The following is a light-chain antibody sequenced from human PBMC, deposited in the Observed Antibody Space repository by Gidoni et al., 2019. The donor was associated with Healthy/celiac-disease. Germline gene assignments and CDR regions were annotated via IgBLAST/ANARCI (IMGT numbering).Light chain of an antibody. J-gene: IGKJ3*01. Sequence: DIQMTQSPSSLSASGGDRVTITCRARQSISSYLNWYQQKPGKGPKLLIYAASSLQSVVPARFSGSGSGTDFTLSISSLQPEDFATYYCQQIYSTPFGPGTKVEIK. V-gene: IGKV1-39*01. CDR2: AAS. CDR3: QQIYSTP. CDR1: QSISSY.